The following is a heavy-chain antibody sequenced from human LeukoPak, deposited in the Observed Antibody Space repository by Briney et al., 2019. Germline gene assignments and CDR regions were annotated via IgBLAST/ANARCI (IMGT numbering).Heavy chain of an antibody. J-gene: IGHJ5*02. CDR1: GGSISSYY. CDR2: IHYSGST. V-gene: IGHV4-59*08. Sequence: SETLSLTCTVSGGSISSYYWSWIRQPPGKGLEWIGYIHYSGSTNYNPSLKSRVTISVDTSKNQFSLKLSSVTAADTAVYYCARREWIAAAGTSWFDPWGQGTLVTVSS. D-gene: IGHD6-13*01. CDR3: ARREWIAAAGTSWFDP.